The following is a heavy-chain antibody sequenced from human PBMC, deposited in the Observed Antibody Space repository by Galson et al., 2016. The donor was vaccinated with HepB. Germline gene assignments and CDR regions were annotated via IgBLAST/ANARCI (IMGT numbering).Heavy chain of an antibody. CDR2: IIPIFGTA. CDR3: ARGANFRDSYYGLDV. V-gene: IGHV1-69*13. J-gene: IGHJ6*02. CDR1: GGTFSSYP. Sequence: SVKVSCKASGGTFSSYPISWVRQAPGQGLGWMGGIIPIFGTANYAQKFQGRVTITADEFTSTAYMELSSLRSEDTAVYYCARGANFRDSYYGLDVWGQGTTVTVSS.